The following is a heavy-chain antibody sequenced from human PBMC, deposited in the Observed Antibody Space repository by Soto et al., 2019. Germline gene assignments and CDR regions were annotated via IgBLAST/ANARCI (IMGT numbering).Heavy chain of an antibody. Sequence: GGSLRLSCAASGFTFSSYGMHWVRQAPGKGLEWVAVISYDGSNKYYADSVKGRFTISRDNSKNTLYLQMNSLRAEDTAVYYCAKDRGPEYYFDYWGQGTLVTVSS. J-gene: IGHJ4*02. CDR3: AKDRGPEYYFDY. CDR1: GFTFSSYG. V-gene: IGHV3-30*18. D-gene: IGHD5-12*01. CDR2: ISYDGSNK.